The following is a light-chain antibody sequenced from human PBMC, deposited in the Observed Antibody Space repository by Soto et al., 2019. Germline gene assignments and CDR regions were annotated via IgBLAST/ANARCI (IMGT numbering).Light chain of an antibody. CDR1: GSSIGTNT. CDR2: GDN. V-gene: IGLV1-44*01. Sequence: QSVLTQPPSASGTPGQRVTISCSGSGSSIGTNTVNWYRQLPGTAPKLLLYGDNQRPSGVPDRVSGSKSGTSASLAISGLQSEDEADYYCAAWDGSLNNVLFGGGTKLTVL. J-gene: IGLJ2*01. CDR3: AAWDGSLNNVL.